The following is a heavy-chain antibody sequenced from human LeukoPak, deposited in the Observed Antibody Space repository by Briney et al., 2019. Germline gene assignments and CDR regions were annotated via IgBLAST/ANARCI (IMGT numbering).Heavy chain of an antibody. V-gene: IGHV3-7*01. CDR3: ARHPDHWFDP. Sequence: GGSLRLPCAASGFTFSSYWMTWVRQAPGKGLEWVANIKQDGSEKRYVDSVKGRFTISRDNAKNSLYLQMNSLRAEDTAVYYCARHPDHWFDPWGQGTLVTVSS. J-gene: IGHJ5*02. CDR2: IKQDGSEK. CDR1: GFTFSSYW.